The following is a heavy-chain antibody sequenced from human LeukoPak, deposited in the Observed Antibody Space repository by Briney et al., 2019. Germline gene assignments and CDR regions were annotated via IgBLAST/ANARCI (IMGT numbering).Heavy chain of an antibody. J-gene: IGHJ6*03. V-gene: IGHV4-4*07. Sequence: SETLSLTCTVSGGSISSYYWSWIRQPAGKGLEWIGRIYTSGSTNYNPSLKSRVTMSVDTSKNQFSLKLSSVTAADTAVYYCARLGAVAGTRYMDVWGKGTTVTVSS. D-gene: IGHD6-19*01. CDR1: GGSISSYY. CDR2: IYTSGST. CDR3: ARLGAVAGTRYMDV.